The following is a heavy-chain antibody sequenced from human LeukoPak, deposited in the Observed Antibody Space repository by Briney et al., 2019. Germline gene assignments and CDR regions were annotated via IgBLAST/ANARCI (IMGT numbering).Heavy chain of an antibody. Sequence: PGGSLRLSCAASGFTFSSYWMSWVRQAPGKGLEWVANLKQDGSEKYFVDSVKGRFTISRDNVKNSLYLQMNSLRAEDTAVYYCARRGIAAAGTIWFVPWGQGTLVTVSS. J-gene: IGHJ5*02. CDR2: LKQDGSEK. CDR3: ARRGIAAAGTIWFVP. D-gene: IGHD6-13*01. V-gene: IGHV3-7*01. CDR1: GFTFSSYW.